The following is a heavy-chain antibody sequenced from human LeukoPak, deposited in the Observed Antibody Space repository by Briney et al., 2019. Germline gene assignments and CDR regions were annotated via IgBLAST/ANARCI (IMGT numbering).Heavy chain of an antibody. CDR3: ARNRFQLSGAYWFDP. CDR1: GGSMKNSF. CDR2: ISDTGIT. J-gene: IGHJ5*02. V-gene: IGHV4-59*01. Sequence: SETLSLTCSVSGGSMKNSFWSWIRQPPGKGLEWIGYISDTGITNSNPSLKSRVTFSIDTSKDQFYLKLSSVTAVDTALYFCARNRFQLSGAYWFDPWGRGTLVTVSS. D-gene: IGHD2/OR15-2a*01.